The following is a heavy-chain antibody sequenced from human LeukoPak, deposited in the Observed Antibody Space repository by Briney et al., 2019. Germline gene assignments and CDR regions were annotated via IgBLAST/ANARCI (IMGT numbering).Heavy chain of an antibody. J-gene: IGHJ5*02. CDR3: ARVLLWFGELSLGWFDP. D-gene: IGHD3-10*01. Sequence: SQTLSLTCTVSGGSISSGDYYWSWIRQPPGKGLEWIGYIYYSGSTYYNPSLKSRVTISVDTSKNQFSLKLSSVTAADMAVYYCARVLLWFGELSLGWFDPWGQGTLVTVSS. CDR1: GGSISSGDYY. CDR2: IYYSGST. V-gene: IGHV4-30-4*01.